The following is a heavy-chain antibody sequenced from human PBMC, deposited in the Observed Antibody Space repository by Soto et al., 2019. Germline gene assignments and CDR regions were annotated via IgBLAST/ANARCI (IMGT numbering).Heavy chain of an antibody. CDR1: GFPFSNAW. Sequence: EVQLVESGGGLVKLGGSLRLSCAASGFPFSNAWMSWVRQAPGKGLEWVGRIKSKTDGGTTDYAAPVKGRFTISRDDSQNTLYLQMNGLKTEGAAVYYCKTDGQVLPNGMDVWGQGTTVTVSS. CDR3: KTDGQVLPNGMDV. J-gene: IGHJ6*02. V-gene: IGHV3-15*01. CDR2: IKSKTDGGTT.